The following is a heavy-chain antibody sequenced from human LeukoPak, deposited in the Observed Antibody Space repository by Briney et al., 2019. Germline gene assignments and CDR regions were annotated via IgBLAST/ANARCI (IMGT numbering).Heavy chain of an antibody. Sequence: ASVKVSCKASGYTFTGYYMHWVRQAPGQGLEWMGWINPNSGGTNYAQKFQGRVTMTRDTSISTAYMELSRLRSDDTAVYYCARGAYGDYVSYFDYWGQGTLVTVSP. J-gene: IGHJ4*02. CDR2: INPNSGGT. CDR1: GYTFTGYY. D-gene: IGHD4-17*01. CDR3: ARGAYGDYVSYFDY. V-gene: IGHV1-2*02.